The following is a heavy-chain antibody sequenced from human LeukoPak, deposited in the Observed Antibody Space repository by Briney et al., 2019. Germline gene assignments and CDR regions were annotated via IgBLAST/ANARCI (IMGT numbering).Heavy chain of an antibody. CDR1: GYSISSGYY. D-gene: IGHD3-10*01. Sequence: SETLSLTCTVSGYSISSGYYWGWIRQPPGKGLEWIGSMYYSGSTYYNPSLKSRVTISVDTSKNQFSLKLSSVTAADTAVYYCARGRDYLVRGVMDYWGQGTLVTVSS. J-gene: IGHJ4*02. V-gene: IGHV4-38-2*02. CDR2: MYYSGST. CDR3: ARGRDYLVRGVMDY.